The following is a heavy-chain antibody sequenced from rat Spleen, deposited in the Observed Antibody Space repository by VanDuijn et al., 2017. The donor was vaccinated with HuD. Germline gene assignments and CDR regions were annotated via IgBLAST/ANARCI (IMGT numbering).Heavy chain of an antibody. Sequence: EVQLVESGGGLVQPGRSMKLSCAASGFTFSNYGMHWIRQAPTKGLEWVASISPSGGSTYYRDSVKGRFTISRDNAKSTLYLQMDSLRSEDTATYYCATGGDGGGYFDYWGQGVMVTVSS. D-gene: IGHD1-11*01. CDR2: ISPSGGST. J-gene: IGHJ2*01. CDR3: ATGGDGGGYFDY. V-gene: IGHV5-19*01. CDR1: GFTFSNYG.